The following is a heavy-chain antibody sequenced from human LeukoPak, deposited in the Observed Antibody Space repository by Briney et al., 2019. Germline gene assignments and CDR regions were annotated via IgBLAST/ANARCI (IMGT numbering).Heavy chain of an antibody. J-gene: IGHJ4*02. Sequence: GGSLRLSCAASGLTVNNNYMNWVRQAPGKGLEWVSALYIGGNTYYADSVRGRFTISRDNSKNTLYLQMNSLRAEDTAIYYCMTAAGYNFGQYWGQGTLVTVSS. CDR3: MTAAGYNFGQY. CDR2: LYIGGNT. V-gene: IGHV3-53*01. D-gene: IGHD5-18*01. CDR1: GLTVNNNY.